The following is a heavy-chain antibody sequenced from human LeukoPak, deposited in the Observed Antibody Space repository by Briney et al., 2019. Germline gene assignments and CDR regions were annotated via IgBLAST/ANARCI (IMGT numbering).Heavy chain of an antibody. Sequence: PSETLSLTCTVSGGSISSYYWSWIRQPPGKGLEWIGYIYYSGSTNYNPSLKSRVTISVDTSKNQFSLKLSSVTAADTAVYYCARLGYDFWSGFNWFDPWGQGTLVTVSS. CDR1: GGSISSYY. CDR2: IYYSGST. J-gene: IGHJ5*02. V-gene: IGHV4-59*01. CDR3: ARLGYDFWSGFNWFDP. D-gene: IGHD3-3*01.